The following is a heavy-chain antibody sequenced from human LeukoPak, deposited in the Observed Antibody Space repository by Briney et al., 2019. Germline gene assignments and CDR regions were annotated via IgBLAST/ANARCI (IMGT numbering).Heavy chain of an antibody. CDR1: GFTFSSYA. D-gene: IGHD2/OR15-2a*01. V-gene: IGHV3-48*01. J-gene: IGHJ4*02. Sequence: PGGSLRLSCAASGFTFSSYAMSWVRQAPGKGLEWVSYISSSSSNIYYVDSVKGRFTISRDNAKNSLYLQMNSLRAEDTAVYYCARCSRSTCYFDYWGQGTLVTVSS. CDR3: ARCSRSTCYFDY. CDR2: ISSSSSNI.